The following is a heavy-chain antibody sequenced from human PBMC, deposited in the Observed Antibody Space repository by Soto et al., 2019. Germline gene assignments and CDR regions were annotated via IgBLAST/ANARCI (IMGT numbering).Heavy chain of an antibody. CDR3: AREPYYGDYPLLDS. Sequence: GGSLRLSCAASGFTFSHYYMTWIRQAPGKGLEYFAYITSSGDSIFYADSVKGRFTISRDNAKSSLFLQMNSLRAEDTALYYCAREPYYGDYPLLDSWGQGTLVTVSS. V-gene: IGHV3-11*01. CDR1: GFTFSHYY. CDR2: ITSSGDSI. D-gene: IGHD4-17*01. J-gene: IGHJ4*02.